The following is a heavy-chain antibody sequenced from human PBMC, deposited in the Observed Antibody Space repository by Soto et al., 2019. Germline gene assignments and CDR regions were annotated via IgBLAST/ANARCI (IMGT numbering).Heavy chain of an antibody. CDR3: AKGPDGSGYYHNWFDS. CDR1: GYMFTSYD. J-gene: IGHJ5*01. Sequence: ASVKVSCKASGYMFTSYDINWVRQATGQGFEWMGWMNPNSGNTGYAQKFQGRVTMTRDTSITTAYMELNSLRVEDTAVYYCAKGPDGSGYYHNWFDSWGQGTLVTVSS. CDR2: MNPNSGNT. V-gene: IGHV1-8*01. D-gene: IGHD3-22*01.